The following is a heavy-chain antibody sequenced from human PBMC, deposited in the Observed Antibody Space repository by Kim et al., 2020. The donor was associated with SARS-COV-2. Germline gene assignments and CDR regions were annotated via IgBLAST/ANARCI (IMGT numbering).Heavy chain of an antibody. Sequence: ASVKVSCKASGYTFTSYAMHWVRQAPGQRLEWMGWINAGNGNTKYSQKFQGRVTITRDTSASTAYMELSSLRSEDTAVYYCARDDRPPGSCYSCSWFDPWGQGTLVTVSS. CDR2: INAGNGNT. CDR3: ARDDRPPGSCYSCSWFDP. J-gene: IGHJ5*02. CDR1: GYTFTSYA. D-gene: IGHD2-15*01. V-gene: IGHV1-3*01.